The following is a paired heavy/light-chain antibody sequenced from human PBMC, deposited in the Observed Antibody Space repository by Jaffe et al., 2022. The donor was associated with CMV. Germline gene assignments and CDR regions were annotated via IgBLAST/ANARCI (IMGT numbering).Light chain of an antibody. CDR1: QSLLEKNGNNY. Sequence: DIVMTQSPLSLPVTPGEPASISCRSSQSLLEKNGNNYLDWYLQRPGKSPQILIHLGSNRASGVPDRFSGSGSGTDFTLRISGVEAEDVGVYYCMQALQTPWTFGQGTKLEI. J-gene: IGKJ2*01. V-gene: IGKV2-28*01. CDR3: MQALQTPWT. CDR2: LGS.
Heavy chain of an antibody. V-gene: IGHV3-15*01. CDR2: IKSYSDGGTS. Sequence: EVQLVESGGGLVKPGESLRLSCAASGLSFTGAWMSWVRQAPGRGLEWVARIKSYSDGGTSDYAAPVKGRFAISRDDSKNMLYLQMNALKIEDTAVYYCITDPGAYAANWGRGTLVTVSS. CDR1: GLSFTGAW. D-gene: IGHD4-17*01. CDR3: ITDPGAYAAN. J-gene: IGHJ4*02.